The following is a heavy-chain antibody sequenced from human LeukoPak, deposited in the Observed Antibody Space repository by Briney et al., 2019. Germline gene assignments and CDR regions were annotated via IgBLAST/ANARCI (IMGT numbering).Heavy chain of an antibody. CDR2: VHYRGSP. J-gene: IGHJ4*02. Sequence: PSETLSLTCTVSGGSVTTYYWSWIRQFPGKRLEWIGYVHYRGSPDYNPSLTSRVTISVDTSKNQFSLRLTSVTAADTAVYYCARYSTSWDYWGQGTLVTVSS. V-gene: IGHV4-59*02. CDR3: ARYSTSWDY. D-gene: IGHD2-2*01. CDR1: GGSVTTYY.